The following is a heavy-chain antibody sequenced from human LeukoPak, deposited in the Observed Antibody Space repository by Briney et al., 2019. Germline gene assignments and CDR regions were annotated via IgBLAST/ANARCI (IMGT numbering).Heavy chain of an antibody. D-gene: IGHD1-26*01. CDR1: GFTFSSYA. V-gene: IGHV3-23*01. J-gene: IGHJ4*02. Sequence: GGSLRLSCAASGFTFSSYAMSWVRQAPGEGLEWVSAISGSGGSTYYADSVKGRFTISRDNSKNTLYLQMNSLRAEDTAVYYCAKDPSMWDYFDYWGQGTLVTVSS. CDR3: AKDPSMWDYFDY. CDR2: ISGSGGST.